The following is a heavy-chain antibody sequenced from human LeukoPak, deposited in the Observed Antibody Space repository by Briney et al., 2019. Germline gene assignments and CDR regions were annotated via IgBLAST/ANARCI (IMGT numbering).Heavy chain of an antibody. V-gene: IGHV4-59*08. CDR1: GGSMSTYY. Sequence: PSETLSLTCTVSGGSMSTYYWTWIRQPPGKGLEWIGFIYYTGSTNYNPSLKSRVTISVDTSKNQFSLKLSSVTAADTAVYYCARHKSSGTYPLDYWGQGTLVTVSS. J-gene: IGHJ4*02. CDR3: ARHKSSGTYPLDY. D-gene: IGHD1-26*01. CDR2: IYYTGST.